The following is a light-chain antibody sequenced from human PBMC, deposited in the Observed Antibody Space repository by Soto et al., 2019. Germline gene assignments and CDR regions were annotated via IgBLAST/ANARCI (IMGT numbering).Light chain of an antibody. CDR1: SGHSSYA. CDR3: QTWGSGIHVV. J-gene: IGLJ2*01. Sequence: QPVLTQSPSASASLGASVKLTCTLSSGHSSYAIAWHQQQPEKGPRYLIRLNSDGRHSKGDGIPDRFSGSSSGAERYLTVSSLQSEDEADYYCQTWGSGIHVVFGGGTKVTVL. CDR2: LNSDGRH. V-gene: IGLV4-69*01.